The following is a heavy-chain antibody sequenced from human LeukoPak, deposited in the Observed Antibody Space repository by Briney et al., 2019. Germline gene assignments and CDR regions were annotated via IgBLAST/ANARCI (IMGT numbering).Heavy chain of an antibody. D-gene: IGHD2-2*02. CDR2: ISDSGGTT. CDR3: AKARSGSSSSCYNY. Sequence: GGSLRLSCAASGFTFRNYSMNWVRQAPGKGLEWVSGISDSGGTTYYADSVKGRFAISRDNSNNTLYLQMNSLRAEDTAVYYCAKARSGSSSSCYNYWGQGTLVTVSS. J-gene: IGHJ4*02. V-gene: IGHV3-23*01. CDR1: GFTFRNYS.